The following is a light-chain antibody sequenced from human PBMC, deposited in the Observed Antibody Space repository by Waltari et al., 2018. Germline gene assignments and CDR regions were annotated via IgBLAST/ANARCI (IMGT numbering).Light chain of an antibody. CDR2: GAS. J-gene: IGKJ4*01. Sequence: EIVLTQSPGALTLSPGERATLSCRASQSVSSSYLARYQQKPGQAPRLLIYGASSRATGIPDRFSGSGSGTDFTLTISRLEPEDFVVYYCQQYGSSPLLTFGGGTKVEIK. V-gene: IGKV3-20*01. CDR1: QSVSSSY. CDR3: QQYGSSPLLT.